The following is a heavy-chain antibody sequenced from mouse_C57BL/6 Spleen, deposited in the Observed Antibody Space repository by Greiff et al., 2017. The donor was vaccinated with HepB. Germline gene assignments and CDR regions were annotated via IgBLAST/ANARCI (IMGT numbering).Heavy chain of an antibody. Sequence: VQVVESGAELARPGASVKLSCKASGYTFTSYGISWVKQRTGQGLEWIGEIYPRSGNTYYNEKFKGKATLTADKSSSTAYMELRSLTSEDSAVYFCARGNYGSTNYAMDYWGQGTSVTVSS. CDR2: IYPRSGNT. D-gene: IGHD1-1*01. V-gene: IGHV1-81*01. CDR1: GYTFTSYG. CDR3: ARGNYGSTNYAMDY. J-gene: IGHJ4*01.